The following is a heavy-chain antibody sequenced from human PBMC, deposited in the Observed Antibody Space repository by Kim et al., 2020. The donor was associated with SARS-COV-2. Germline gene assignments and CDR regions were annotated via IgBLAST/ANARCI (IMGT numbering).Heavy chain of an antibody. Sequence: GGSLRLSCAASGFTFSSYWMSWVRQAPGKGLEWVANIKQDGSEKYYVDSVKGRFTISRDNAKNSLYLQMNSLRAEDTAVYYCARELTSSSDYYYYYGMDVWGQGTTVTASS. J-gene: IGHJ6*02. CDR2: IKQDGSEK. CDR1: GFTFSSYW. CDR3: ARELTSSSDYYYYYGMDV. V-gene: IGHV3-7*01. D-gene: IGHD3-22*01.